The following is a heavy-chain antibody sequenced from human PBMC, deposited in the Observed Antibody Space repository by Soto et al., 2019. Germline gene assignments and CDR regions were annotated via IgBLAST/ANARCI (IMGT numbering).Heavy chain of an antibody. J-gene: IGHJ1*01. V-gene: IGHV3-66*01. Sequence: GGSLRLSCAASGFTVSSNYMSWVRQAPGKGLEWVSVIYSGGSTYYADSVKGRFTISRDNSKNTLYLQMNSLRAEDTAVYYCARGGYSSSSPLVYFQHWGQGTLVTVSS. CDR2: IYSGGST. CDR1: GFTVSSNY. D-gene: IGHD6-6*01. CDR3: ARGGYSSSSPLVYFQH.